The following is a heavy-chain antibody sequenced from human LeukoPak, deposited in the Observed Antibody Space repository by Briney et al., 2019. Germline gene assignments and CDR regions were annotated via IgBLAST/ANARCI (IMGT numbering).Heavy chain of an antibody. CDR2: ISGSGGNT. CDR3: AKDQYGGNPQYYFDY. CDR1: GFTFSSYA. Sequence: GGSLRLSCAASGFTFSSYAMSWVRQAPGNGLDWVSAISGSGGNTYYADSVKGRFTISRDNSTNTLYLQMNSLRAEDTAVYYCAKDQYGGNPQYYFDYWGQGTLVTVSS. V-gene: IGHV3-23*01. J-gene: IGHJ4*02. D-gene: IGHD4-23*01.